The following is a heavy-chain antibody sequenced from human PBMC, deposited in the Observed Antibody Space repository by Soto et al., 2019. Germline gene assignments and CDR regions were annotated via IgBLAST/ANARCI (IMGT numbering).Heavy chain of an antibody. J-gene: IGHJ3*02. Sequence: PSETLSLTCAVYGGYFSGYYWSWIRQPPGKGLEWIGEINHSGSTNYNPSLKSRVTISVDTSKNQFSLKLSSVTAADTAVYYCARSGDYGDYGRYAFDIWGQGTMVTVSS. D-gene: IGHD4-17*01. CDR2: INHSGST. CDR3: ARSGDYGDYGRYAFDI. CDR1: GGYFSGYY. V-gene: IGHV4-34*01.